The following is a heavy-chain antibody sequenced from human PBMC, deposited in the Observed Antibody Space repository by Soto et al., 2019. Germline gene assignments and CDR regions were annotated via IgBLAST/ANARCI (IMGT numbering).Heavy chain of an antibody. CDR1: GFTFSRYA. J-gene: IGHJ3*02. V-gene: IGHV3-23*01. CDR3: AKARTYYDFWSGSQPDAFDI. CDR2: IGVSSDA. D-gene: IGHD3-3*01. Sequence: PGGSLRLSCAASGFTFSRYAMSWARQAPGKGLEWVSSIGVSSDAYYADSVKGRFTISRDNSKNTLYLQMNSLRAEDTAVYYCAKARTYYDFWSGSQPDAFDIWGQGTMVTVSS.